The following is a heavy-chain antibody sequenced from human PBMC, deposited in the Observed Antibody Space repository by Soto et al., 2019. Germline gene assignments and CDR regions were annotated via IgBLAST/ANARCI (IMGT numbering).Heavy chain of an antibody. CDR3: ARDGLGDGDSIDY. V-gene: IGHV3-30-3*01. J-gene: IGHJ4*02. CDR2: ISYDGSNK. Sequence: QVQLVESGGGVVQPGRSLRLSCAASGFTFSSYAMHWVRQAPGKGLEWVAVISYDGSNKYYADSVKGRFTISRDNYKNTLYLQMSSLRAEDTAVYYCARDGLGDGDSIDYWGQGTLVTVSS. CDR1: GFTFSSYA. D-gene: IGHD4-17*01.